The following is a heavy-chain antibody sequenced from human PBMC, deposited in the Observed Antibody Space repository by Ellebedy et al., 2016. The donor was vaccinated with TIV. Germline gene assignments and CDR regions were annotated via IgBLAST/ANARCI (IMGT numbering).Heavy chain of an antibody. CDR1: GFAFSNCW. CDR2: IKPDGSEI. V-gene: IGHV3-7*01. J-gene: IGHJ5*01. Sequence: GGSLRLXCATSGFAFSNCWMTWVRQAPGKGLEWVANIKPDGSEIHYVDSVKGRFTASRDNAKNSLYLQMNSLRAEDTAVYYCATYRASSGPIDSWGQGTLVTVSS. CDR3: ATYRASSGPIDS.